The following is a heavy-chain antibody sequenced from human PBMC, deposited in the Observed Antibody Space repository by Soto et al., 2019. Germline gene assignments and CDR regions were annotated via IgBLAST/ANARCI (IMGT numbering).Heavy chain of an antibody. D-gene: IGHD5-18*01. CDR3: AREQLWLPDAFDI. J-gene: IGHJ3*02. CDR2: IYHSGST. Sequence: SETLSLTCAVSGYSISSGYYWGWIRQPPGKGLEWIGSIYHSGSTYYNPSLKSRVTISVDTSKNQFSLKLSSVTAADTAVYYCAREQLWLPDAFDIWGQGIMVTVSS. V-gene: IGHV4-38-2*02. CDR1: GYSISSGYY.